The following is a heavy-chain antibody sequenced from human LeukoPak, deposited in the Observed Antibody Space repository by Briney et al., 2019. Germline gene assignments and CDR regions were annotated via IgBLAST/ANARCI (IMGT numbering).Heavy chain of an antibody. CDR1: GFSLSTSGMC. CDR2: IDWDDDK. D-gene: IGHD2-21*01. J-gene: IGHJ4*02. V-gene: IGHV2-70*11. CDR3: ARTRGVPGEYYFDY. Sequence: SGPALVNPTQTLTLTCTFSGFSLSTSGMCVSWIRQPPEKALEWLARIDWDDDKYYSTSLKTRLTISKDTPKSQVVITLTNLDPVDTATYYCARTRGVPGEYYFDYWGQGTLVTVSS.